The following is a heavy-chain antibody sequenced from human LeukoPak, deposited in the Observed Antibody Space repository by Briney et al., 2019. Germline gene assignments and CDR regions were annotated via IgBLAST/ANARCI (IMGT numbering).Heavy chain of an antibody. CDR1: GYTFTGYY. Sequence: GASVKVSCKASGYTFTGYYMHWVRQAPGQGLEWMGWINPNSGGTNYAQKFQGRVTMTRDTSISTAYMELSRLRSDDTAVYYCARVNRYYYDTIYYFDYWGQGTLVTVSS. D-gene: IGHD3-22*01. CDR2: INPNSGGT. CDR3: ARVNRYYYDTIYYFDY. J-gene: IGHJ4*02. V-gene: IGHV1-2*02.